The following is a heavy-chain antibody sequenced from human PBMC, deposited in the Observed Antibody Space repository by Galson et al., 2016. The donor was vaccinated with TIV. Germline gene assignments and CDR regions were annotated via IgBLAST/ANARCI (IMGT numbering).Heavy chain of an antibody. V-gene: IGHV1-2*02. CDR1: GDIFSYHY. J-gene: IGHJ4*02. CDR2: INPKTGGT. Sequence: SVKVSCKASGDIFSYHYINWVRQAPGQGLEWMGWINPKTGGTIYAQKFQGRVTLTRDTTISTVYMDVSGLTYDDTAVYYCARGYGSDPDYWGQGTLVTVSS. D-gene: IGHD3-10*01. CDR3: ARGYGSDPDY.